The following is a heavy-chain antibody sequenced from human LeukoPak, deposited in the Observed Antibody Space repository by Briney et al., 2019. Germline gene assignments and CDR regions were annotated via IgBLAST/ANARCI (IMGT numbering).Heavy chain of an antibody. D-gene: IGHD5-24*01. J-gene: IGHJ4*02. V-gene: IGHV3-30*04. CDR2: ISYDGSTK. Sequence: GGSLRLSCAASGFTFSSYAMHWVRQAPGKGLEWVALISYDGSTKHYADSVKGRFTISRDNSKNTLYLQTNSLRAEDTAVYYCARDSARRDGYNFDYWGQGTLVTVSS. CDR1: GFTFSSYA. CDR3: ARDSARRDGYNFDY.